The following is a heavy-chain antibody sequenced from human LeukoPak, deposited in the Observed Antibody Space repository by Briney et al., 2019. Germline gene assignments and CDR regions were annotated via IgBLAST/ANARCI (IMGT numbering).Heavy chain of an antibody. D-gene: IGHD3-10*01. CDR3: ARTRSSSGYLDV. Sequence: ASVKVSCKTFGFSFSTFYIHWLRRAPGQGLEWMGIIHPNGFITSYAQRFKGRVSMTRDPSTSTVYMELNSLIFDVTAVYYCARTRSSSGYLDVWGTGTTVTVSS. J-gene: IGHJ6*03. CDR2: IHPNGFIT. V-gene: IGHV1-46*01. CDR1: GFSFSTFY.